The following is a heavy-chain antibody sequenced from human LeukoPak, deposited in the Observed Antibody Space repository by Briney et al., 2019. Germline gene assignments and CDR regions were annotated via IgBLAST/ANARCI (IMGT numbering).Heavy chain of an antibody. Sequence: SETLSLTCTVSGGSISRYYWSWIRQPPGKGLEWIGYIYYNGNTNYNPSPKSRLTISVDTSKNQFSLKLSSVTAADTAVYYCARHTDGGTYPLEHWGQGTLVTVSS. V-gene: IGHV4-59*08. CDR1: GGSISRYY. D-gene: IGHD1-26*01. J-gene: IGHJ1*01. CDR3: ARHTDGGTYPLEH. CDR2: IYYNGNT.